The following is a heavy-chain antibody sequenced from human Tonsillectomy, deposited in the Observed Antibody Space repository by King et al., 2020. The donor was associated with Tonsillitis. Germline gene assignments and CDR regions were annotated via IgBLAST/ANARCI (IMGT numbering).Heavy chain of an antibody. D-gene: IGHD1-7*01. CDR3: ARQRRYNGNYEEGVHYGMDV. CDR2: IIPIFGTA. J-gene: IGHJ6*02. CDR1: GGTFSSYA. Sequence: QLVQSGAEVKKPGSSVKVSCKASGGTFSSYAISWVRQAPGQGLEWMGGIIPIFGTANYAQQFQGRVTINADESTSTAYMELSSLRSEDTAVYYCARQRRYNGNYEEGVHYGMDVWGQGTTVTVSS. V-gene: IGHV1-69*12.